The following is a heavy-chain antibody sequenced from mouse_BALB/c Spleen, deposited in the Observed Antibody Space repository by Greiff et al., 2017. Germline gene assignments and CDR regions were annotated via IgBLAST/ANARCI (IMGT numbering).Heavy chain of an antibody. V-gene: IGHV7-3*02. Sequence: EVNVVESGGGLVQPGGSLRLSCATSGFTFTDYYMSWVRQPPGKALEWLGFIRNKANGYTTEYSASVKGRFTISRDNSQSILYLQMNTLRAEDSATYYCARDKSYWYFDVWGAGTTVTVSS. CDR3: ARDKSYWYFDV. J-gene: IGHJ1*01. CDR1: GFTFTDYY. CDR2: IRNKANGYTT.